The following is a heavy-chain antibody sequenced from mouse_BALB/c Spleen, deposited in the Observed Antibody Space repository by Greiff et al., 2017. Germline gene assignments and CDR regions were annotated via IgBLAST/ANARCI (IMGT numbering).Heavy chain of an antibody. CDR3: ARDRGYDGFDY. Sequence: QVQLKESGPGLVAPSQSLSITCTVSGFSLTGYGVNWVRQPPGKGLEWLGMIWGDGSTHYNSALKSRLSISKDNSKSQVFLKMNSLQTDDTARYYCARDRGYDGFDYWGQGTTLTVSS. V-gene: IGHV2-6-7*01. D-gene: IGHD2-14*01. CDR2: IWGDGST. CDR1: GFSLTGYG. J-gene: IGHJ2*01.